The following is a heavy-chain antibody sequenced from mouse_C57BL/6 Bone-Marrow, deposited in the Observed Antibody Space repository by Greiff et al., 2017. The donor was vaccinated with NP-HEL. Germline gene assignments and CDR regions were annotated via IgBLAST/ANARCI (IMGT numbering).Heavy chain of an antibody. CDR3: AKLTGTTWFAY. D-gene: IGHD4-1*01. Sequence: VQLQQPGAELVKPGASVKLSCKASGYTFTSYWMHWVKQRPGQGLEWIGMIHPNSGSTNYNEKFKSKATLTVDKSSSTDYMQLSSLTSEDSAVYYCAKLTGTTWFAYWGQETLVTVSA. J-gene: IGHJ3*01. V-gene: IGHV1-64*01. CDR2: IHPNSGST. CDR1: GYTFTSYW.